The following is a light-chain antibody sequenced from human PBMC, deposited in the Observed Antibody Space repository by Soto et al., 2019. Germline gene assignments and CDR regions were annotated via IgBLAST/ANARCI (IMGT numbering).Light chain of an antibody. CDR1: SGHSSYA. CDR2: LNSDGSH. J-gene: IGLJ2*01. CDR3: QTWGTGIVV. V-gene: IGLV4-69*01. Sequence: QSVLTQSPSASASLGASVKLTCTLSSGHSSYALAWHQQQPEKGPRYLMKLNSDGSHSKGDGIPDRFSGSSSGAERYLTISSRQSEDEADYYCQTWGTGIVVFGGGTKLTVL.